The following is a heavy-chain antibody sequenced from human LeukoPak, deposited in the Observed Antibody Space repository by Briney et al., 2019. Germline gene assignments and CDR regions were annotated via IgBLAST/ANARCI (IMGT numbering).Heavy chain of an antibody. V-gene: IGHV4-61*02. CDR1: GGSISSDNYS. Sequence: SETLSLTCTVSGGSISSDNYSWSWIRQPAWKGLEWIGRVYTSGSTNYNPSLKSRVTISVDTSKNQFSLKLSSVTAADTAVYYCARADYDSSGYYRINWFDPWGQGTLVTVSS. D-gene: IGHD3-22*01. J-gene: IGHJ5*02. CDR3: ARADYDSSGYYRINWFDP. CDR2: VYTSGST.